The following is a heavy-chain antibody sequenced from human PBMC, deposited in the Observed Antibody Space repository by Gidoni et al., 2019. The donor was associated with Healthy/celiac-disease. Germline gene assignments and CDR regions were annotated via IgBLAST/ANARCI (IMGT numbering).Heavy chain of an antibody. CDR2: ISSSSSYI. CDR1: GFPFSSYS. Sequence: EVQLVESGGGLVKPGGSLRLSCAASGFPFSSYSMTGVRQAPGKGLEWVSSISSSSSYIYYADSVKGRFTISRDNAKNSLYLQMNSLRAEDTAVYYCASRAYDSSGYYKDYWGQGTLVTVSS. J-gene: IGHJ4*02. D-gene: IGHD3-22*01. V-gene: IGHV3-21*01. CDR3: ASRAYDSSGYYKDY.